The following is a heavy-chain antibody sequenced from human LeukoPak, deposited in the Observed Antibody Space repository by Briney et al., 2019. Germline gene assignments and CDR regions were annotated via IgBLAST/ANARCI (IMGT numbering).Heavy chain of an antibody. Sequence: GRSLRLSCAASGFTFSSYGMHWVRQAPGKGLEWVAVISYDGSNKYYADSVKGRFTISRDNSKNTLYLQMNSLRAEDTAVYYCAKGDDSSGLYYFNYWGQGTLVTVSS. CDR1: GFTFSSYG. CDR3: AKGDDSSGLYYFNY. V-gene: IGHV3-30*18. CDR2: ISYDGSNK. J-gene: IGHJ4*02. D-gene: IGHD3-22*01.